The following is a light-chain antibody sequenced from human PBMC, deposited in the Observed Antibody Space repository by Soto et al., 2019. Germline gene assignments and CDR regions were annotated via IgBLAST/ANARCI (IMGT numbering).Light chain of an antibody. CDR1: QTVATS. Sequence: DIQMTQSPSSLSASVGDRVTITCRASQTVATSLSWYQQKPGKAPKLLIYAASTLQSGVPSRFSGSGSATGFTLTITSLQPEDFGSYYCQQSWRSPFTFGQGTKLEIK. CDR2: AAS. J-gene: IGKJ2*01. V-gene: IGKV1-39*01. CDR3: QQSWRSPFT.